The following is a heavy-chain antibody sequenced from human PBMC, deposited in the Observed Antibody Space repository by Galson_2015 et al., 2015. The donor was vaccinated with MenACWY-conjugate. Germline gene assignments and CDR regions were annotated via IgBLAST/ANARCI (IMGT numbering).Heavy chain of an antibody. Sequence: SLRLSCAASGFTFSSYGMHWVRQAPGKGLEWVAVISYDGSNQYYADSVKGRFTISRDNSKNTLYLQMNSLRAEDTAVYYCAKGGLWYSSGLLSNYFCYGMDGWGQGTAVTVSS. J-gene: IGHJ6*02. CDR1: GFTFSSYG. V-gene: IGHV3-30*18. D-gene: IGHD6-19*01. CDR2: ISYDGSNQ. CDR3: AKGGLWYSSGLLSNYFCYGMDG.